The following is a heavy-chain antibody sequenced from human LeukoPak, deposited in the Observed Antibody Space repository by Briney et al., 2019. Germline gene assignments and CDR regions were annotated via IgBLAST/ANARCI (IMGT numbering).Heavy chain of an antibody. CDR2: IYYSGST. CDR3: ATRVEMATILDY. V-gene: IGHV4-39*01. J-gene: IGHJ4*02. CDR1: GGSISSSSYY. Sequence: SETLSLTCTVSGGSISSSSYYWGWIRQPPGKGLEWIGSIYYSGSTYYNPSLKSRVTISVDTSKIQFSLKLSSVTAADTAVYYCATRVEMATILDYWGQGTLVTVSS. D-gene: IGHD5-24*01.